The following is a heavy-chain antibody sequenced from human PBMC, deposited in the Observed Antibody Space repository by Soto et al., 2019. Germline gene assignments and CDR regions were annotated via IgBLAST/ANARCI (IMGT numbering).Heavy chain of an antibody. CDR2: IFYSGST. D-gene: IGHD2-2*01. Sequence: PSETLSLTCTVSRGSITDYYWNWIRQPPGKGLEWIGYIFYSGSTNYSPSLKSRVTISIDTSKSQVSLRLGSVTAADSAIYYCAKDRRRGSASPYYYYYGMDVWGQGTTVTVS. J-gene: IGHJ6*02. V-gene: IGHV4-59*01. CDR1: RGSITDYY. CDR3: AKDRRRGSASPYYYYYGMDV.